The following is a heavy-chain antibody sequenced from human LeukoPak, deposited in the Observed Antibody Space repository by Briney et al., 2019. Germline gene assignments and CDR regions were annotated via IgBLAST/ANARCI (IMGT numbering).Heavy chain of an antibody. CDR3: ARDDGYSSSWHYYYYYYMDV. Sequence: GGSLRLSCAASGFTFSSYWMSWVRQAPGKGLEWVANIKQDGSEKYYVDSVKGRFTISRDNAKNSLYLQMNSLRAEDTAVYYCARDDGYSSSWHYYYYYYMDVWGKGTTVTVSS. CDR2: IKQDGSEK. V-gene: IGHV3-7*01. CDR1: GFTFSSYW. J-gene: IGHJ6*03. D-gene: IGHD6-13*01.